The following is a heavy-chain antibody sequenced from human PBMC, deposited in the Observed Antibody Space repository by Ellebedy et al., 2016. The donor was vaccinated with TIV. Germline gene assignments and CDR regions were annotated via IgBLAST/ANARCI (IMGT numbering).Heavy chain of an antibody. J-gene: IGHJ4*02. CDR3: VRDDYSGSSPFDY. CDR2: IKEDGGEK. D-gene: IGHD1-26*01. Sequence: PGGSLRLSCAASGFTVSTSYMSWVRQAPGKGLEWVANIKEDGGEKYYVDSVKGRFTISRDNARNSLYLQMNSLRADDTAVYYCVRDDYSGSSPFDYWGQGTLVTVSS. V-gene: IGHV3-7*03. CDR1: GFTVSTSY.